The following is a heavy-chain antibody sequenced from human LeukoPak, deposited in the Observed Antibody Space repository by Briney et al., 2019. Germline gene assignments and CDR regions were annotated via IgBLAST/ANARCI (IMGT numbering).Heavy chain of an antibody. D-gene: IGHD3-10*01. V-gene: IGHV4-59*12. J-gene: IGHJ4*02. Sequence: PSETLSLTCTVSGGSISSYYWSWIRQPPGKGLEWIGYIYYSGSTNYNPSLKSRVNISVDTSKNQFCLKLSSVTAAGPAWYCCARGVRGISYDYWGQGTLVTVSS. CDR2: IYYSGST. CDR1: GGSISSYY. CDR3: ARGVRGISYDY.